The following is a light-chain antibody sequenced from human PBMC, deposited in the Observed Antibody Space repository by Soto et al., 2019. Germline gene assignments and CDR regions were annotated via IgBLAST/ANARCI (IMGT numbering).Light chain of an antibody. J-gene: IGKJ2*01. CDR2: AAS. CDR1: QGISSW. V-gene: IGKV1-12*01. CDR3: LQSDSCPHT. Sequence: DIQMTQSPSSVSASVGDRVTITCRASQGISSWLAWYQQKPGKAPKLLIYAASRLQSGVPSRFSVSGPGTDFTLTISSLQPEDFATDYCLQSDSCPHTFGQGTKLEIK.